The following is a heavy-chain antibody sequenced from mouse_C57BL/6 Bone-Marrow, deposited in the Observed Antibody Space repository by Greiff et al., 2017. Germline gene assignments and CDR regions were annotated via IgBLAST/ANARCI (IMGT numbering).Heavy chain of an antibody. CDR2: ISDGGSYT. D-gene: IGHD2-4*01. J-gene: IGHJ2*01. V-gene: IGHV5-4*01. CDR3: ARERLDYFDY. Sequence: EVLLVESGGGLVKPGGSLKLSCAASGFTFSSYAMSWVRQTPEKRLEWVATISDGGSYTYYPHNVKGRFTISRDTAKNNLYLQVSHLKSEHTAMYYCARERLDYFDYWGQGTTLTVSS. CDR1: GFTFSSYA.